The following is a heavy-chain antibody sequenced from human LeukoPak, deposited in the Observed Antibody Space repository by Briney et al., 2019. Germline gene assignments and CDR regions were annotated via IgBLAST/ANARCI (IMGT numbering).Heavy chain of an antibody. CDR1: GGSISSSSYY. Sequence: PSETLSLSCTVSGGSISSSSYYWGWLPQPPGKELEWIGSIYYSGSTSYNPSLKSRVTISVDTSKNQFFLKLGSVTAAGTAVYYCARNASDSGTSYFDYWGQGTLVTVSS. J-gene: IGHJ4*02. CDR2: IYYSGST. CDR3: ARNASDSGTSYFDY. D-gene: IGHD1-26*01. V-gene: IGHV4-39*01.